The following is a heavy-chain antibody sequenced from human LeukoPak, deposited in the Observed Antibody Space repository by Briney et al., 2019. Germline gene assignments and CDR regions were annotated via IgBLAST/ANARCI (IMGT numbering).Heavy chain of an antibody. CDR1: GFTFSSYA. V-gene: IGHV3-30-3*01. J-gene: IGHJ3*02. CDR2: ISYDGSNK. Sequence: PGGSLRLSCAASGFTFSSYAMHWVRQAPGKGLEWVAVISYDGSNKYYADSVKGRFTISRDNSKNTLYLQMNSLRDEDTAVYYCARVCRDSSGYGAFDIWGQGTMVTVSS. D-gene: IGHD3-22*01. CDR3: ARVCRDSSGYGAFDI.